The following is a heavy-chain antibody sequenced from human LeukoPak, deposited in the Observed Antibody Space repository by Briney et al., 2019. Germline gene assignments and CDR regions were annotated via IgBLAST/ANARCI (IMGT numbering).Heavy chain of an antibody. CDR3: ARGYYYDSSGHNSDAFDI. V-gene: IGHV3-53*04. Sequence: DSVKGRFTISRHTSKNTLYLQMTGLRAEDTAVYYCARGYYYDSSGHNSDAFDIWGQGTMVTVAS. J-gene: IGHJ3*02. D-gene: IGHD3-22*01.